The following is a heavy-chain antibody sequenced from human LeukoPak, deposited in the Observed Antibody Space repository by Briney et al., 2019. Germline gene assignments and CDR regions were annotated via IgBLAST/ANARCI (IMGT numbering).Heavy chain of an antibody. J-gene: IGHJ4*02. CDR1: GYSINNGYY. V-gene: IGHV4-38-2*02. Sequence: SETLSLTCSVSGYSINNGYYWGWIRQPPGKGLEWIGSIYHSGRTYYNPSLKNRVTISVDTSKDQFSLKLGSVTAADTAVYFCARDETYSDFWSGSTEEGKGYYLDYWGQGILVTVSS. CDR3: ARDETYSDFWSGSTEEGKGYYLDY. CDR2: IYHSGRT. D-gene: IGHD3-3*01.